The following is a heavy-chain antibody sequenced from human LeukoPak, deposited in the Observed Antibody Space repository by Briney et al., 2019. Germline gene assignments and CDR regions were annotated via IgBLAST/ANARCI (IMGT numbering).Heavy chain of an antibody. J-gene: IGHJ4*02. CDR3: AKQQWIQLWSPPGY. Sequence: QPGGSLKLSCAVSGFTFSSYAMGWVRQAPGQGLEWVSSISGSASTTYYADSVKGRFTISRDNSKNTLYLQMNSLRAEDTAVYYCAKQQWIQLWSPPGYWGQGTLVTVSS. D-gene: IGHD5-18*01. V-gene: IGHV3-23*01. CDR1: GFTFSSYA. CDR2: ISGSASTT.